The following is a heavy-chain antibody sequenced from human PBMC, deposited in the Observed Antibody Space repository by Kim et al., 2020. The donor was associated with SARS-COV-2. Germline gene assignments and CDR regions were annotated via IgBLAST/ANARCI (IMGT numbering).Heavy chain of an antibody. CDR3: AKEKAVDNWNYFLFDY. Sequence: VKVRFTITTDNSKNTMYLPMHSMRGEDTAVYYCAKEKAVDNWNYFLFDYWGQGTLVTVSS. D-gene: IGHD1-7*01. V-gene: IGHV3-23*01. J-gene: IGHJ4*02.